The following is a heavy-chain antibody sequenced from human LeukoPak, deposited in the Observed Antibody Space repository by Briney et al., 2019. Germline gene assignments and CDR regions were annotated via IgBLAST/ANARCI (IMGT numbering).Heavy chain of an antibody. CDR3: ARWYCSSTSCYAGAFDM. D-gene: IGHD2-2*01. V-gene: IGHV1-18*04. CDR2: ISPYNDYT. CDR1: GYTFTNYG. Sequence: ASVKVSCKASGYTFTNYGISWVRQAPGQGLEWMGWISPYNDYTNYAQKLQGRVTMTTDTSTSTGYMELRSLRPDDTAVYYCARWYCSSTSCYAGAFDMWGQGTMVTVSS. J-gene: IGHJ3*02.